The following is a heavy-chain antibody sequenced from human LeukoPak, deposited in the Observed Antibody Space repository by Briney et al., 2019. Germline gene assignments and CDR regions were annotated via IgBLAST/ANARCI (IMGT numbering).Heavy chain of an antibody. J-gene: IGHJ6*02. Sequence: SVKVSCKASGGTFSSYAISWVRQAPGQGLEWMGRIIPILGIANYAQKFQGRVTITADKSTSTAYMELSSLRSEDTAVYYCARDRTDPSGMDVWGQGTTVTVSS. CDR3: ARDRTDPSGMDV. V-gene: IGHV1-69*04. CDR1: GGTFSSYA. CDR2: IIPILGIA.